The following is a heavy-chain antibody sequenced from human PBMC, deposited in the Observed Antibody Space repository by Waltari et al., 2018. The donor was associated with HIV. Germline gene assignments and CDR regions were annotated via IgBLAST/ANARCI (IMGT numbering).Heavy chain of an antibody. Sequence: QGHLVQSGAEMRKPGASVKVSCEASGYMFTNFGISRVRQAPGQGLEWMGRISNYNGNTNYAQKFRGRVTMTTDPSVSTAYMELRTLKSDDTATYYCAREGTFDIWGQGTMVTVSS. CDR3: AREGTFDI. J-gene: IGHJ3*02. V-gene: IGHV1-18*01. CDR1: GYMFTNFG. CDR2: ISNYNGNT.